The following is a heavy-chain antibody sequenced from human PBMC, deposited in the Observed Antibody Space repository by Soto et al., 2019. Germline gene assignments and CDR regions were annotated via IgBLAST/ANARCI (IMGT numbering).Heavy chain of an antibody. J-gene: IGHJ4*02. CDR1: GGSISSYY. CDR3: ARPLSRFGEYQY. Sequence: PSETLSLTCTFSGGSISSYYWSWIRQPPGKGLEWIGYIYYSGSTNYNPSLKSRVTISVDTSKNQFSLKLSSVTAADTAVYYCARPLSRFGEYQYWGQGTLVTVSS. CDR2: IYYSGST. D-gene: IGHD3-10*01. V-gene: IGHV4-59*08.